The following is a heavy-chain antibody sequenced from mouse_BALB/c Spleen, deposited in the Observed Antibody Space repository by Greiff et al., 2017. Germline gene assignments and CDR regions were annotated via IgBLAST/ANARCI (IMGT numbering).Heavy chain of an antibody. J-gene: IGHJ4*01. Sequence: EVKLVESGPGLVKPSQSLSLTCTVTGYSITSDYAWNWIRQFPGNKLEWMGYISYSGSTSYNPSLKSRISITRDTSKNQFFLQLNSVTTEDTATYYCARKSDGYYYAMDYWGQGTSVTVSS. D-gene: IGHD2-3*01. CDR1: GYSITSDYA. CDR3: ARKSDGYYYAMDY. CDR2: ISYSGST. V-gene: IGHV3-2*02.